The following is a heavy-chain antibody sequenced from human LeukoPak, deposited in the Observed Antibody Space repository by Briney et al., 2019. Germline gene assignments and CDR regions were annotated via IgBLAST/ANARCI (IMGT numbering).Heavy chain of an antibody. V-gene: IGHV1-46*01. J-gene: IGHJ3*02. CDR1: GYTFTKSY. Sequence: GASVKVSCKACGYTFTKSYIHWVRQAPGQRLEWMGLINPGGDNTDYAQNFQGRLTMTSDTSARTVYMELSSLRSDDTAVYYCARIRDGYNDAYDIWGRGTLVTVTS. CDR2: INPGGDNT. CDR3: ARIRDGYNDAYDI. D-gene: IGHD5-24*01.